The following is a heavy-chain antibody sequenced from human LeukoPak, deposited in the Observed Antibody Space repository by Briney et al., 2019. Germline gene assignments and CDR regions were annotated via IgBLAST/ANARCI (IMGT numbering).Heavy chain of an antibody. CDR3: ARGPDIVVVPAAHAGGDYYYGMDV. Sequence: AASVTVSCKASGGTFSSYAISWVRQAPGQGLEWMGGIIPIFGTANYAQKFQGRVTITAEKSTSTAYMELSSLRSEDTAVYYCARGPDIVVVPAAHAGGDYYYGMDVWGKGTTVTVSS. V-gene: IGHV1-69*06. CDR1: GGTFSSYA. D-gene: IGHD2-2*01. CDR2: IIPIFGTA. J-gene: IGHJ6*04.